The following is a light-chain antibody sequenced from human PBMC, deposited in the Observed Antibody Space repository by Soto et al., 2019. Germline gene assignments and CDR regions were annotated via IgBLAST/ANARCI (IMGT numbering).Light chain of an antibody. CDR2: EDN. CDR1: SSNIGNNY. CDR3: GPWDSSLSGGV. Sequence: QSVLTQPPSVSAAPGQKVTISCSGTSSNIGNNYVSWYRQLPGTAPKLLIYEDNKRPSGIPDRFSGSKSGASATLDITGLQTGDEADYYCGPWDSSLSGGVFGSATKLTVL. J-gene: IGLJ1*01. V-gene: IGLV1-51*02.